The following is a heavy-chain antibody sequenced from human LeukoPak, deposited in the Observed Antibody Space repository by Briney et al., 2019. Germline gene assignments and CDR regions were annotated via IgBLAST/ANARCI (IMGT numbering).Heavy chain of an antibody. V-gene: IGHV3-48*02. CDR1: GFTFSSYS. D-gene: IGHD1-1*01. CDR3: ARDHLYNFDY. CDR2: ISRGSSDI. J-gene: IGHJ4*02. Sequence: GESLRLSCAASGFTFSSYSMNWVRQAPGKGLEWVSYISRGSSDIYYADSVKGRFTISRDNAKNSLYLQMNSLRDEDTAVYYCARDHLYNFDYWGQGTLVTVSS.